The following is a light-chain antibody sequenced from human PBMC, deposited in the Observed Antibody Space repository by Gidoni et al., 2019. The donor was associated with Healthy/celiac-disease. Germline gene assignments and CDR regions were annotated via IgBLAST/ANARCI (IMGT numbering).Light chain of an antibody. CDR1: QSIRSY. V-gene: IGKV1-39*01. J-gene: IGKJ3*01. Sequence: DIQMTQPPSSLSASLGDRDTITCRASQSIRSYLNLYQQKPGKAPKRLIYAASSLQSGVPSWFSGSGSVTDFTLTISSLQPEDFSTYYCQQSYSTLFTFGPGTKVDIK. CDR3: QQSYSTLFT. CDR2: AAS.